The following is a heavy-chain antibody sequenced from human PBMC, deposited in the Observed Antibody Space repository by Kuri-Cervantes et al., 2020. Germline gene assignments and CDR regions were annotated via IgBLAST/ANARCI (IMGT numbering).Heavy chain of an antibody. CDR2: IYSGGST. Sequence: GESLKISCAASGFTVSSNYMSWVRQAPGKGLEWGSVIYSGGSTYYADSVKGRFTISRDNSKNTLYLQMNSLRAEDTAVYYCAREDCCSGGSCYCFDYWGQGTLVTVSS. D-gene: IGHD2-15*01. CDR3: AREDCCSGGSCYCFDY. CDR1: GFTVSSNY. V-gene: IGHV3-53*01. J-gene: IGHJ4*02.